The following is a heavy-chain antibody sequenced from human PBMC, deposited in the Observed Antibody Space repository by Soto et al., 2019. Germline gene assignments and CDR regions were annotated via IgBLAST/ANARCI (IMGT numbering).Heavy chain of an antibody. V-gene: IGHV3-30-3*01. J-gene: IGHJ5*02. D-gene: IGHD2-21*02. Sequence: QVQVVESGGGVVQPGRSLRLSCAASGFTFSSYAMHWVRQAPGKGLEWVAVISYDGSNKYYADSVKGRFTISRDNSKNTLYLQMNSLRAEDTAVYYCARDHGSAHCGGDCYSNWFDPWGQGTLVTVSS. CDR1: GFTFSSYA. CDR2: ISYDGSNK. CDR3: ARDHGSAHCGGDCYSNWFDP.